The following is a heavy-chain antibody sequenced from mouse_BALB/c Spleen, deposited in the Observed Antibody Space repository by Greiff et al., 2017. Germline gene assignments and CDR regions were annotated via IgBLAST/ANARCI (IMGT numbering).Heavy chain of an antibody. CDR3: ASYYYAMDY. Sequence: VQLQQPGAELVKPGASVKLSCKASGYTFTSYWLHWVKQRPGQGLEWIGEINPSNGRTNYNEKFKSKATLTVDKSSSTAYMQLSSLTSEDSAVYYCASYYYAMDYWGQGTSVTVSS. J-gene: IGHJ4*01. V-gene: IGHV1S81*02. CDR1: GYTFTSYW. CDR2: INPSNGRT.